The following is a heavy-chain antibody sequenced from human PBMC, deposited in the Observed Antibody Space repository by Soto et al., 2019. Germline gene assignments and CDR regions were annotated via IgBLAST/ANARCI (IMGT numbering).Heavy chain of an antibody. CDR2: IYPGDSDT. J-gene: IGHJ4*02. CDR1: GKSFTTYW. D-gene: IGHD5-18*01. Sequence: GESLKISCQGSGKSFTTYWIAWVRQMPGKGLEWMGIIYPGDSDTRYSPSFQGQVTISADKSISTAHLQWSSLKASDTAMYFCARQGYTYGYDYCGQGTQVTVSS. V-gene: IGHV5-51*01. CDR3: ARQGYTYGYDY.